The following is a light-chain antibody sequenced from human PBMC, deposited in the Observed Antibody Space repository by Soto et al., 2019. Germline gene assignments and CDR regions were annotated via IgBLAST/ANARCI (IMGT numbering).Light chain of an antibody. Sequence: DIQMTQSPSSLCTSVGDRVTITCRASQSISSYLNWYQQKPGRAPKSLISSVSSLQSGVPSRFSGSRYGADFTLTISNLQPEDFATYYCQQYKTYPLTFGGGNRV. CDR3: QQYKTYPLT. CDR2: SVS. CDR1: QSISSY. V-gene: IGKV1-16*01. J-gene: IGKJ4*02.